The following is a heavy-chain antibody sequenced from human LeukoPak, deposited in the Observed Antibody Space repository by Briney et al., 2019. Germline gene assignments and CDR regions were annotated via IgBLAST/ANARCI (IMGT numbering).Heavy chain of an antibody. V-gene: IGHV3-13*05. Sequence: GGSLRLSCAASGFTFSSYDMHWVRQATGKGLEWVSAIGTAGDPYSPGSVKGRFTISRENAKNSLYLQMNSLRAGGTAVYYCARGLDTAYGGGFDYWGQGTLVTVSS. CDR2: IGTAGDP. CDR3: ARGLDTAYGGGFDY. J-gene: IGHJ4*02. CDR1: GFTFSSYD. D-gene: IGHD5-18*01.